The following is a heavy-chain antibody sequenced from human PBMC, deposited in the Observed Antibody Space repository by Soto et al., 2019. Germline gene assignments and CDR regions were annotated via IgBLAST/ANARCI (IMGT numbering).Heavy chain of an antibody. J-gene: IGHJ5*02. V-gene: IGHV1-2*02. D-gene: IGHD3-22*01. CDR2: INPNSGGT. CDR3: ARDYPPDYYDSSGYYFGGWFDL. Sequence: VASVKVSCKASGYTFTGYYMHWVRQAPGHGLEWMGWINPNSGGTNYAQKCQGRATMTRDTSISTAYMELSRLKFDDTAVYYCARDYPPDYYDSSGYYFGGWFDLWGQGTLVTVSS. CDR1: GYTFTGYY.